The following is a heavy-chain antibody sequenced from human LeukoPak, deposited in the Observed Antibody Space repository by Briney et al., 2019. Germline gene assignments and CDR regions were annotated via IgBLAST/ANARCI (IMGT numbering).Heavy chain of an antibody. CDR2: IYHSGST. V-gene: IGHV4-4*02. J-gene: IGHJ4*02. D-gene: IGHD6-19*01. CDR3: ARGGVHSSGWFYYFDY. Sequence: PSETLSLTCAVSGGSISSSNWWSWARQPPGKGLEWIGEIYHSGSTNYNPSLKSRVTISVDKSKNQFSLKLSSVTAADTAVYYCARGGVHSSGWFYYFDYWGQGTLVTVSS. CDR1: GGSISSSNW.